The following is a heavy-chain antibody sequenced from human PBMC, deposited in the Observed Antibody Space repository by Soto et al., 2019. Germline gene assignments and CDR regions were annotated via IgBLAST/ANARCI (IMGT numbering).Heavy chain of an antibody. CDR2: ISYDGSNK. CDR1: GFTFSSYG. CDR3: AKASSSSWYLEYYFDY. Sequence: QVQLVESGGGVVQPGRSLRLSCAASGFTFSSYGMHWVRQAPGKGLEWVAVISYDGSNKYYADSVKGRFTISRDNSKNTLYLQMNSLRAKDTAVYYCAKASSSSWYLEYYFDYWGQGTLVTVSS. V-gene: IGHV3-30*18. J-gene: IGHJ4*02. D-gene: IGHD6-13*01.